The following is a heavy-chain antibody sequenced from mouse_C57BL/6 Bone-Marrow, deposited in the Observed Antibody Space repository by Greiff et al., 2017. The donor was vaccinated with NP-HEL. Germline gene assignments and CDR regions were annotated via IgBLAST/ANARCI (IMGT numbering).Heavy chain of an antibody. CDR1: GFTFNTYA. CDR2: IRSKSSNYAT. V-gene: IGHV10-3*01. CDR3: VRVEERDYYGSSYLYYYAMDY. D-gene: IGHD1-1*01. J-gene: IGHJ4*01. Sequence: EVQLVESGGGLVQPKGSLKLSCAASGFTFNTYAMHWVRQAPGKGLEWVARIRSKSSNYATYYADSVKDRFTISRDDSQSMLYLQMNNLKTEDTAMYYCVRVEERDYYGSSYLYYYAMDYWGQGTSVTVSS.